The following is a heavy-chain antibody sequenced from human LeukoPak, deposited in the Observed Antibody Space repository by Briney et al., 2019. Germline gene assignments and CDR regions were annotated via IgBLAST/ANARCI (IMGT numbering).Heavy chain of an antibody. CDR3: AREQQLVASYYFDY. CDR2: ISSSSSYI. V-gene: IGHV3-21*01. CDR1: GFTFSTSS. D-gene: IGHD6-13*01. Sequence: GGSLRLSCAASGFTFSTSSMNWVRQAPGKGLEWVSSISSSSSYIYYADSVKGRFTISRDNAKNSLYLQMNSLRAEDTAVYYCAREQQLVASYYFDYWGQGALVTVSS. J-gene: IGHJ4*02.